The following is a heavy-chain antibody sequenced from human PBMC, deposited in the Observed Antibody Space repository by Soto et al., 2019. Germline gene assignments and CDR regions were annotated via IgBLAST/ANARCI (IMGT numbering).Heavy chain of an antibody. J-gene: IGHJ6*02. CDR1: GFTFSSYW. Sequence: GGSLRLSCAASGFTFSSYWMHWVRQAPGKGLVWVSRINSNGSSTSYADSVKGRFTISRDNAKNTLYLQMNSLRAEDTAVYYCASLPAPHYYGMDVWGQGTTVTVSS. CDR3: ASLPAPHYYGMDV. V-gene: IGHV3-74*01. D-gene: IGHD2-2*01. CDR2: INSNGSST.